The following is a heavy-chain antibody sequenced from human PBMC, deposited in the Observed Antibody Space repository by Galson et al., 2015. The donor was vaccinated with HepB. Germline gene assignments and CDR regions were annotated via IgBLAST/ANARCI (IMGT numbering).Heavy chain of an antibody. Sequence: SVKVSCKASGGTFSSYAISWVRQAPGQGLEWMGGIIPIFGTANYAQKFQGRVTITADESTSTAYMELSSLRSEDTAVYYCARGDTAMDWYFDPWGRGTLVTVSS. CDR1: GGTFSSYA. CDR2: IIPIFGTA. J-gene: IGHJ2*01. D-gene: IGHD5-18*01. V-gene: IGHV1-69*13. CDR3: ARGDTAMDWYFDP.